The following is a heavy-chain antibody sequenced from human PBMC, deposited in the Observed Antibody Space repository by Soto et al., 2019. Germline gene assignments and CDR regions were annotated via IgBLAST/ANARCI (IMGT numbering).Heavy chain of an antibody. CDR3: ARNYDYICGSYRSPDRPFDI. J-gene: IGHJ3*02. CDR1: GYTFTSYG. CDR2: ISAYNGNT. V-gene: IGHV1-18*01. Sequence: ASVKVSCKASGYTFTSYGISWVRQAPGQGLEWMGWISAYNGNTNYAQKLQGRVTMTTDTSTSTAYMELRSLRSDDTAVYYCARNYDYICGSYRSPDRPFDIWGQGTTVTVSS. D-gene: IGHD3-16*02.